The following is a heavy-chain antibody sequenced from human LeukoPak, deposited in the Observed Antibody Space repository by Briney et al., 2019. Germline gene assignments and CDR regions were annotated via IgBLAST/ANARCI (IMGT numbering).Heavy chain of an antibody. CDR3: AGEGPYDYVWGSYRSFDY. CDR2: ISSSGSTI. J-gene: IGHJ4*02. Sequence: PGGSLRLSCAASGFTFSDYYMSWIRQAPGKGLEWVSCISSSGSTIYYADSVKGRFTISRDNAKNSLYLQMNSLRAEDTAVYYCAGEGPYDYVWGSYRSFDYWGQGTLVTVSS. CDR1: GFTFSDYY. V-gene: IGHV3-11*01. D-gene: IGHD3-16*02.